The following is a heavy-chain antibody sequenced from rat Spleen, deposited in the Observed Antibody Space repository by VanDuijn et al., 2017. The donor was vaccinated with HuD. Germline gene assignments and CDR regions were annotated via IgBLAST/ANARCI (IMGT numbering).Heavy chain of an antibody. CDR1: GFTFNNYW. V-gene: IGHV5-31*01. Sequence: EVQLVESGGGLVQPGRSLKLSCVASGFTFNNYWMTWIRQAPGKGLEWVASITNTGGSTYYPDSVKGRFTISRDNAKSTLYLQMNSLRSEDTATYYGTRAGKSLYIAAISPYDYWGQGVMVTVSS. CDR2: ITNTGGST. D-gene: IGHD1-2*01. CDR3: TRAGKSLYIAAISPYDY. J-gene: IGHJ2*01.